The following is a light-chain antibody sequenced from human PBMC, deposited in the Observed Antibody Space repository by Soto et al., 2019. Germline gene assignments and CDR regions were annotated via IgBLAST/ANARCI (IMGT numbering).Light chain of an antibody. V-gene: IGKV3-15*01. CDR2: DAS. Sequence: EIGMTQYPATLSVSPGERATLSCRASQSVSSNLAWHQQKPGQAPRILMYDASTRATGISARFSGSGSGTEFTLTISSLQSEDFAVYYCQQYHNWPITFGQGTRLEI. J-gene: IGKJ5*01. CDR3: QQYHNWPIT. CDR1: QSVSSN.